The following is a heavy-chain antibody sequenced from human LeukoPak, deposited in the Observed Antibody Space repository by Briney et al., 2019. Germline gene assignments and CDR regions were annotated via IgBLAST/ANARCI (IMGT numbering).Heavy chain of an antibody. D-gene: IGHD4-17*01. J-gene: IGHJ4*02. CDR3: ASDAYDYGDYIATFFDY. V-gene: IGHV3-30*19. CDR2: ISYDGSNK. CDR1: GFTFSSYG. Sequence: GRSLRLSCAASGFTFSSYGMHWVRQAPGKGLEWVAVISYDGSNKYYADSVKGRFTISRDNSKNTLYLQMNSLRAEDTAVYYCASDAYDYGDYIATFFDYWGQGTLVTVSS.